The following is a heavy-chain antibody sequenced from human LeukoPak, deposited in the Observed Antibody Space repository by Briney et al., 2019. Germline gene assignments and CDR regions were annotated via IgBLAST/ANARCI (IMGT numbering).Heavy chain of an antibody. CDR3: ARDASPFDY. J-gene: IGHJ4*02. CDR2: LNPNSGGT. CDR1: GYTLIGYY. V-gene: IGHV1-2*02. Sequence: ASVKVSRKASGYTLIGYYIHWVRQAPGQGLEWVGWLNPNSGGTNYAQKFQGRVTMTRNTSISTAYMELSSLISDDTAVYYCARDASPFDYWGQGTLVTVSS.